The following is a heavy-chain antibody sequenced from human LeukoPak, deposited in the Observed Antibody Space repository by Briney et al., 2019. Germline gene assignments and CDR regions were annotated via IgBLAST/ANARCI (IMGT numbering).Heavy chain of an antibody. CDR1: GGSFSGYY. V-gene: IGHV4-34*01. D-gene: IGHD3-3*01. CDR3: ARGQKYRSGYRVTELGSGYFDY. J-gene: IGHJ4*02. Sequence: PSETLSLTCAVYGGSFSGYYWSWIRQPPGKGLEWIGEINHSGSTNYDPSLKSRVTISVDTSKNQFSLKLSSVTAADTAVYYCARGQKYRSGYRVTELGSGYFDYWGQGTLVTVSS. CDR2: INHSGST.